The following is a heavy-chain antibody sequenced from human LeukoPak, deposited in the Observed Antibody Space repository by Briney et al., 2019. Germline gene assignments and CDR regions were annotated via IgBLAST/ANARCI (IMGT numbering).Heavy chain of an antibody. CDR1: GFTFSSYW. CDR3: ARGGIGYIVGDFDY. V-gene: IGHV3-7*01. Sequence: GGSLRLSCAASGFTFSSYWMSWVRQAPGKGLEWVANIKQDGSEKYYVDSVKGRFTISRDNAKNSLYLQMNSLRAEDTAVYYCARGGIGYIVGDFDYWGQGTLVTVSS. D-gene: IGHD2-15*01. CDR2: IKQDGSEK. J-gene: IGHJ4*02.